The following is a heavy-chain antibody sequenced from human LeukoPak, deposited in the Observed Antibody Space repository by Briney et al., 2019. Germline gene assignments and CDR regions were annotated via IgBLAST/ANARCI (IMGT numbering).Heavy chain of an antibody. CDR2: INTSGGST. CDR3: ARPNYGGTYDYWYFDL. D-gene: IGHD1-26*01. J-gene: IGHJ2*01. CDR1: GFTFSSHG. Sequence: PGGSLRLSCAASGFTFSSHGMSWVRQAPGKGLEWVSAINTSGGSTYYADSVKGRFTISRDNSKNTLYLQMNSLRAEDTAIYYCARPNYGGTYDYWYFDLWGRGTLVTVSS. V-gene: IGHV3-23*01.